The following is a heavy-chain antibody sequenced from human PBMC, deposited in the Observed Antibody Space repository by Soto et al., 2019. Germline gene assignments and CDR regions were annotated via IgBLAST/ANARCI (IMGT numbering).Heavy chain of an antibody. CDR2: ISYDGSNK. D-gene: IGHD1-26*01. CDR3: ARHGGSYGLVYFDY. Sequence: QVQLVESGGGVVQPGRSLRLSCAASGFTFSSYAMHWVRQAPGKGLEWVAVISYDGSNKYYADSVKGRFTISRDNSKNTLYLQMNSLRAEDTAVYYCARHGGSYGLVYFDYWGQGTLVTVSS. CDR1: GFTFSSYA. V-gene: IGHV3-30-3*01. J-gene: IGHJ4*02.